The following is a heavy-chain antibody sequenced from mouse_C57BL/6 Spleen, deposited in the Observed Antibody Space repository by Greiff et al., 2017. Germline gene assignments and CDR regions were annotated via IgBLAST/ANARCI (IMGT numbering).Heavy chain of an antibody. Sequence: VQLQQSGPGLVQPSQSLSITCTVSGFSLTSYGVHWVRQSPGKGLEWLGVIWRGGSTDYNAAFMSRLSITKDNSKSQVFFKMNSLQADDTAIYYCAKGGYGSSSAYAMDYWGQGTSVTVSS. CDR1: GFSLTSYG. D-gene: IGHD1-1*01. V-gene: IGHV2-5*01. CDR2: IWRGGST. J-gene: IGHJ4*01. CDR3: AKGGYGSSSAYAMDY.